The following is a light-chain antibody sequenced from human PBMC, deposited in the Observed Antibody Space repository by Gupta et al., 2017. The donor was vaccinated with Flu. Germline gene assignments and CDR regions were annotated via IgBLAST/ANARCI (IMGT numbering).Light chain of an antibody. Sequence: EIVMTQSPATLSVSPGERATLSCRASQSISSNLAWYQQRPGQAPRLLIYGASTRATGIPARFSGSGSGTEFTITISSLQSEDFAVYYCQQDDNWPTTFGQGTKVEIK. CDR2: GAS. CDR1: QSISSN. CDR3: QQDDNWPTT. V-gene: IGKV3-15*01. J-gene: IGKJ1*01.